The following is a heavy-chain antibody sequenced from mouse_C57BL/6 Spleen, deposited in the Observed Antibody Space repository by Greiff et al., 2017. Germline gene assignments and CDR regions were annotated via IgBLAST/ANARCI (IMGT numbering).Heavy chain of an antibody. V-gene: IGHV1-19*01. J-gene: IGHJ3*01. CDR1: GYTFTDYY. D-gene: IGHD2-12*01. CDR2: INPYNGGT. CDR3: ARRYDSDDGAWFAY. Sequence: EVQLQQSGPVLVKPGASVKMSCKASGYTFTDYYMNWVKQSHGKSLEWIGVINPYNGGTSYNQKFKGKATLTVDKSSSTAYIELNSLTSEDSAVYYCARRYDSDDGAWFAYWGQGTLVTVSA.